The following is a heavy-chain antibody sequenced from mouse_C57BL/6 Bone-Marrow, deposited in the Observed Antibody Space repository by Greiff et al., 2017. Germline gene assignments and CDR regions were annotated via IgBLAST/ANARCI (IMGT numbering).Heavy chain of an antibody. J-gene: IGHJ1*03. V-gene: IGHV14-4*01. D-gene: IGHD2-3*01. CDR3: TLHDGYYVYWYFDV. CDR2: IDPENGDT. CDR1: GFNIKDDY. Sequence: EVQGVESGAELVRPGASVKLSCTASGFNIKDDYMHWVKQRPEQGLEWIGWIDPENGDTEYASKFQGKATITADTSSNTAYLQLSSLTSEDTAVYYCTLHDGYYVYWYFDVWGTGTTVTVSS.